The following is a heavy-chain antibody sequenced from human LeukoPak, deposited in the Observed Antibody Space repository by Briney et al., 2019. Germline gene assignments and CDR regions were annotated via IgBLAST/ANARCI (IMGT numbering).Heavy chain of an antibody. J-gene: IGHJ4*02. CDR3: ASAPRASVPPPFDY. CDR1: GFTFSSYA. CDR2: ISNSGDSI. Sequence: GGSLRLSCAASGFTFSSYAFSWVRQTPGKGPEWVSGISNSGDSIYYADSVKGRFTISRDNSKRTLFLQMNSLRVEDTAVYYCASAPRASVPPPFDYWGQGTQVTVSS. V-gene: IGHV3-23*01. D-gene: IGHD3-10*01.